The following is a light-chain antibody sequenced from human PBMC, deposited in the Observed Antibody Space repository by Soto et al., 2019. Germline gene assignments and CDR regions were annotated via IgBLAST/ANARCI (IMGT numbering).Light chain of an antibody. J-gene: IGKJ1*01. V-gene: IGKV1-5*01. CDR1: QSVRNW. CDR2: DSS. CDR3: QQYDGYPPQT. Sequence: DIQMTQSPSTLFASVGDRVTITCRASQSVRNWLAWYQQKPGRAPQLLIYDSSTLEPGVPSRFRGSGSGTEFTLTINGLQPDDFATYYCQQYDGYPPQTFGQGTKVDIK.